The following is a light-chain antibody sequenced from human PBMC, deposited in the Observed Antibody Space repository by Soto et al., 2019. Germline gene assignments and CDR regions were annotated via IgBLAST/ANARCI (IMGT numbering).Light chain of an antibody. Sequence: SSELTQPPSVSVAPGQTARITCGGNNIGSKTVHWYQQRAGQAPVLVVYDDRDRPSGIPERFSGSNPGNTATLTISRVDAGDEADYYCQVWDTSGDHPVFGGGTKVTVL. J-gene: IGLJ3*02. CDR3: QVWDTSGDHPV. V-gene: IGLV3-21*02. CDR2: DDR. CDR1: NIGSKT.